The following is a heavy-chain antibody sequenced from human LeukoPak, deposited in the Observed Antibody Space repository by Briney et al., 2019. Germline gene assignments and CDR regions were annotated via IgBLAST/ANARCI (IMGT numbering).Heavy chain of an antibody. D-gene: IGHD3-3*01. CDR1: GYTFTSYG. J-gene: IGHJ1*01. CDR3: AREDRITIFGGYFQH. Sequence: ASVKVSCKASGYTFTSYGISWVRQAPGQGLEWMGWINPKTGDTKFAQKFQGRVTMTRDTSISTAYMELSRLRSDDTAVYYCAREDRITIFGGYFQHWGQGTLVTVSS. CDR2: INPKTGDT. V-gene: IGHV1-2*02.